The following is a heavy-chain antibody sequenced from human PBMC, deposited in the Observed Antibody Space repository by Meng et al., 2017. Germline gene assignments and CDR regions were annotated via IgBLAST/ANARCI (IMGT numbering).Heavy chain of an antibody. J-gene: IGHJ4*02. D-gene: IGHD3-22*01. Sequence: GESLKISCAASGFTFSDYYMSWIRQAPGKGLEWVSYISSSGSTIYYADSVKGRFTISRDNAKNSLYLQMNSLRAEDTAVYYCARDQYYYDSSGCRLSVDDYWGQGTLVTVSS. CDR2: ISSSGSTI. V-gene: IGHV3-11*01. CDR1: GFTFSDYY. CDR3: ARDQYYYDSSGCRLSVDDY.